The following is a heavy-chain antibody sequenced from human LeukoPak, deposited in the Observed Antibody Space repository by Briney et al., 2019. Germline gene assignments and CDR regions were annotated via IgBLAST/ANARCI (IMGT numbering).Heavy chain of an antibody. D-gene: IGHD3-3*01. Sequence: GESLKISCKGSGYSFTSYWIGWVRQMPGKGLEWMGIIYPGDSDTRYSPSFQGQVTISADKSISTAYLQWSSLKASDTAMYYCARGATIFGVVIIWYDYWGQGTLVTVSS. CDR3: ARGATIFGVVIIWYDY. J-gene: IGHJ4*02. CDR1: GYSFTSYW. V-gene: IGHV5-51*01. CDR2: IYPGDSDT.